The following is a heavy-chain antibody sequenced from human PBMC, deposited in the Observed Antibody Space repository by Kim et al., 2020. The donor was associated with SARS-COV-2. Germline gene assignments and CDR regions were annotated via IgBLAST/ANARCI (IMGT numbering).Heavy chain of an antibody. CDR2: IYYSGST. CDR1: GDSISGYY. V-gene: IGHV4-59*08. Sequence: SETLSLTCTVSGDSISGYYWSWIRQPPGKGLEWIGYIYYSGSTEYNPSLNSRVTMLVDTSKNQISLKLSSVTAADTAVSYCARHNANKWLDPWGQGTLAT. CDR3: ARHNANKWLDP. J-gene: IGHJ5*02. D-gene: IGHD2-8*01.